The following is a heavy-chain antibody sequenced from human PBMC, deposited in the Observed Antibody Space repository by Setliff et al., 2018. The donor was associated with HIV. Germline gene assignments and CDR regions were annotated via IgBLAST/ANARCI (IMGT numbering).Heavy chain of an antibody. CDR1: GYIFTNYV. V-gene: IGHV1-3*01. Sequence: ASVKVSCKASGYIFTNYVIHWVRQAPGQRLEWLGWINAGNGDTRYSQKFQGRVSITRDTSASTAYMELSSLTSEDTAVYYCASARMGDIALSYWGQGTLVTVS. J-gene: IGHJ4*02. CDR2: INAGNGDT. D-gene: IGHD5-12*01. CDR3: ASARMGDIALSY.